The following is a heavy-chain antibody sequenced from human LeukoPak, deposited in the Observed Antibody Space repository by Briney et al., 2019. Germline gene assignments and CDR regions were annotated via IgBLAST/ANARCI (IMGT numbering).Heavy chain of an antibody. CDR2: MNPNSGNT. J-gene: IGHJ5*02. Sequence: ASVKVSCKASGYTFTSYDINWVRQATGQGLEWMGWMNPNSGNTGYAQKFQGRVTMTRNTSISTAYMELSSLRSEDTAVYCCAGGRQWLVHNWFDPWGQGTLVTVSS. CDR3: AGGRQWLVHNWFDP. D-gene: IGHD6-19*01. V-gene: IGHV1-8*01. CDR1: GYTFTSYD.